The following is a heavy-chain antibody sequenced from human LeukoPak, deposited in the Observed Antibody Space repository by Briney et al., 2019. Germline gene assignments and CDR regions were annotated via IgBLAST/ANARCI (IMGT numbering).Heavy chain of an antibody. D-gene: IGHD5-12*01. J-gene: IGHJ6*03. Sequence: PGGSLTLSRLASGFTLSSYGMYWVRQAPGKGLEWVAFIRYDGSNKYYADSVKGRLTVSRDNSKNTLYLQMKSLRAEDTAVYYCAKGGGYEAQYYYYYLDVWGKGTTVTISS. CDR3: AKGGGYEAQYYYYYLDV. CDR2: IRYDGSNK. V-gene: IGHV3-30*02. CDR1: GFTLSSYG.